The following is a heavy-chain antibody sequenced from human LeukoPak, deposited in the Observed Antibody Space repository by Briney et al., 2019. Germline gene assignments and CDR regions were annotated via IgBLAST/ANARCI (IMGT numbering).Heavy chain of an antibody. CDR3: TTAPAAYTFDY. CDR2: IKSKTDGGTT. Sequence: GGSLRLPCAASGFTFTNAWMSWVRQAPGKGLEWVGRIKSKTDGGTTEYAATVKGRFTISRDDSKNTLYLQMNSLKTEDTAVYYCTTAPAAYTFDYWGQGTLVTVSS. D-gene: IGHD2-2*01. CDR1: GFTFTNAW. J-gene: IGHJ4*02. V-gene: IGHV3-15*01.